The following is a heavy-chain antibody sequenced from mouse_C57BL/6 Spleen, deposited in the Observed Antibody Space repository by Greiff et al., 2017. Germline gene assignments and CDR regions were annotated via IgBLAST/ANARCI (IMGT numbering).Heavy chain of an antibody. CDR1: GFTFTDYY. V-gene: IGHV7-3*01. CDR2: IRNKANGYTT. Sequence: DVMLVESGGGLVQPGGSLSLSCAASGFTFTDYYMSWVRQPPGKALEWLGFIRNKANGYTTEYSASVKGRFTISRDNSQSILYLQMNALRAEDSATYYCARHYSSAYWYFDVWGTGTTVTVSS. D-gene: IGHD2-5*01. CDR3: ARHYSSAYWYFDV. J-gene: IGHJ1*03.